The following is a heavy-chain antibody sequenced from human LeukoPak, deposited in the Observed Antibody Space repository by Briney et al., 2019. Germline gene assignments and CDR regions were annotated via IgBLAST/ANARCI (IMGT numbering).Heavy chain of an antibody. CDR1: GYSFTSYW. D-gene: IGHD3-10*01. CDR2: IYPGDSDT. Sequence: GESLNTSCKGSGYSFTSYWIGWVRQLPGKGLGWMGIIYPGDSDTRYTPSFDGHLNLSAHTHISTPSHQWSCLQPSHTCISVCARRGPHYYYGTRVNFDYRGGGTLVTVSS. CDR3: ARRGPHYYYGTRVNFDY. V-gene: IGHV5-51*01. J-gene: IGHJ4*02.